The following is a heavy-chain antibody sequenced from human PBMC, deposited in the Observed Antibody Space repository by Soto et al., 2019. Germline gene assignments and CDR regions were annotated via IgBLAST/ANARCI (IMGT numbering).Heavy chain of an antibody. V-gene: IGHV3-30*18. CDR1: GFTFSSYG. D-gene: IGHD1-26*01. Sequence: QVQLVESGGGVVQPGRSLRLSCAASGFTFSSYGMHWVRQAPGKGLEWVAVISYDGSNKYYADSVKGRFTISRDNSKNTLYLQMNSLRAEDTAVYYCAEDAGGGSYFGQGGYFDYWGQGTLVTVSS. J-gene: IGHJ4*02. CDR2: ISYDGSNK. CDR3: AEDAGGGSYFGQGGYFDY.